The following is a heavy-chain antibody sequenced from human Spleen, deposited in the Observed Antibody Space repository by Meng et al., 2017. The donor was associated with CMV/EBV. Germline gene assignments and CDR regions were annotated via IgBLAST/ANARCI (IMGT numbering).Heavy chain of an antibody. Sequence: CGVSGGSISGRTWWSWVRQPPGKGLEWSGEIYHSGGTNYNPSLKSRVTISVDKSKNQFSLKLSSVTAADTAVYHCAREEGFPNAFDIWGQGTMVTVSS. J-gene: IGHJ3*02. D-gene: IGHD3-10*01. CDR2: IYHSGGT. CDR1: GGSISGRTW. V-gene: IGHV4-4*02. CDR3: AREEGFPNAFDI.